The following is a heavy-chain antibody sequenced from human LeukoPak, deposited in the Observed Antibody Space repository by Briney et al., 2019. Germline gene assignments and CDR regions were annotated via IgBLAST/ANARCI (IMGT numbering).Heavy chain of an antibody. CDR1: GYTFTSYD. D-gene: IGHD3-10*01. J-gene: IGHJ4*02. V-gene: IGHV1-8*01. Sequence: ASVKVSCKASGYTFTSYDINWVRQATGQGLEWMGWMNPNSGNTGYAQKFQGRVTMTRHTSISTAYMELSSLRSEDTAVYYCASFPQGSNGPSDYWGQGTLVTVSS. CDR3: ASFPQGSNGPSDY. CDR2: MNPNSGNT.